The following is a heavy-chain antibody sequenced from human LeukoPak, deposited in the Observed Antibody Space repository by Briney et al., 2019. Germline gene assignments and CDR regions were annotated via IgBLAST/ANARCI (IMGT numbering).Heavy chain of an antibody. CDR2: IYYSGST. V-gene: IGHV4-59*08. CDR1: GGSISSYY. J-gene: IGHJ4*02. CDR3: ARLAGSGYRPGDDY. Sequence: SETLSLTCTVSGGSISSYYWSWIRQPPGKGPEWIGYIYYSGSTNYNPSLKSRVTISVDTSKNQFSLKLSSVTAADTAVYYCARLAGSGYRPGDDYWGQGTLVTVSS. D-gene: IGHD5-12*01.